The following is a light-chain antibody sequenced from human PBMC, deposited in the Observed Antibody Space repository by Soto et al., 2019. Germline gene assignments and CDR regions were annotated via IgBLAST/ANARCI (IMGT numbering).Light chain of an antibody. Sequence: EIVMTQSPATLSVSPGERATLSCRASQSVSSNLAWYQQKVGQAPKLLIYDASTRATGIPARFSGSGSGTEFTLTISSLQSEDFAVYYCHQYNNWPETFGQGTKVEIK. J-gene: IGKJ1*01. CDR3: HQYNNWPET. V-gene: IGKV3-15*01. CDR2: DAS. CDR1: QSVSSN.